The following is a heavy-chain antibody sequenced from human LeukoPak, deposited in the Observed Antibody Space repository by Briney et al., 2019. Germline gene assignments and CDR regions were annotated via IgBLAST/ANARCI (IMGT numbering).Heavy chain of an antibody. CDR3: ARGVFRTSDAFDI. D-gene: IGHD1-14*01. CDR2: INHSGST. CDR1: GGSFSGYY. J-gene: IGHJ3*02. Sequence: SETLSLTCAVYGGSFSGYYWSWIRQPPGKGLEWIGEINHSGSTNYNPSLKSRVTISVDTSKNQFSPKLSSVTAADTAVYYCARGVFRTSDAFDIWGQGTMVTVSS. V-gene: IGHV4-34*01.